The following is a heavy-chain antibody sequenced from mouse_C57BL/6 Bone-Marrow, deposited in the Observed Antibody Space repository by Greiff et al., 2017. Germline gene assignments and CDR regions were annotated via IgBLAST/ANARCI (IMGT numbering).Heavy chain of an antibody. CDR3: AREKGYSLPFDV. Sequence: EVKLMESGGGLVKPGGSLKLSCAASGFTFSSYAMSWVRQTPEKRLEWVATISDGGSYTYYPDNVKGRFTISRDNAKNNLYLQMSHLKSEDTAMYYCAREKGYSLPFDVWGTGTTVTVSS. D-gene: IGHD2-12*01. V-gene: IGHV5-4*01. J-gene: IGHJ1*03. CDR2: ISDGGSYT. CDR1: GFTFSSYA.